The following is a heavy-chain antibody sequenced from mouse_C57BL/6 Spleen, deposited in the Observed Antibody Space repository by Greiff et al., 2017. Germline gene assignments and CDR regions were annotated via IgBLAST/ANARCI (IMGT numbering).Heavy chain of an antibody. CDR3: ARNYGSSPWYFDV. CDR2: IDPSDSYT. Sequence: QVQLQQPGAELVMPGASVKLSCKASGYNFTSYWMHWVKQRPGQGLEWIGEIDPSDSYTNYNQKFKGKSTLTVDKSSSTAYMQLSSLTSEDSAVYYCARNYGSSPWYFDVWGTGTTVTVSS. J-gene: IGHJ1*03. D-gene: IGHD1-1*01. V-gene: IGHV1-69*01. CDR1: GYNFTSYW.